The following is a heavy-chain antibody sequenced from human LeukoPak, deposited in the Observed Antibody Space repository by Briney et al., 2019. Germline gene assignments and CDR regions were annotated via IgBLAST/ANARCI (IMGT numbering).Heavy chain of an antibody. Sequence: SETLSLTCAVYGGSFSGYYWSWIRQPPGKGLEWIGEINHSGSTNYNPSLKSRVTISVDTSNNQLSLKLSAVTAADTAVYYCARGLIRPRRYSGYVYYYYMDVWVKGTTVTVSS. CDR1: GGSFSGYY. D-gene: IGHD5-12*01. V-gene: IGHV4-34*01. CDR2: INHSGST. CDR3: ARGLIRPRRYSGYVYYYYMDV. J-gene: IGHJ6*03.